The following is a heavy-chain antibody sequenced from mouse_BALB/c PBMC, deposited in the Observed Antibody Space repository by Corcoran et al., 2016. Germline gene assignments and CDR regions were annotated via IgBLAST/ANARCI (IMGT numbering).Heavy chain of an antibody. V-gene: IGHV1S136*01. CDR2: INPYNDGT. D-gene: IGHD1-1*01. CDR3: ARKHYGSSYGYFDV. CDR1: GYTFTSHV. J-gene: IGHJ1*01. Sequence: EVQLQQSGPELVKPGASVKMSCKASGYTFTSHVMHWVKQKPGQGLEWIGYINPYNDGTKYNEKFKGKATLTSDKSSSTAYMELSSLTSEDSAVYYCARKHYGSSYGYFDVWGAGTTVTVSS.